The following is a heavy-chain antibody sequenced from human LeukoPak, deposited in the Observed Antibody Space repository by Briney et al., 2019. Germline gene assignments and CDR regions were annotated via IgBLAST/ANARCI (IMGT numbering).Heavy chain of an antibody. V-gene: IGHV1-2*04. CDR2: INPNRGGT. J-gene: IGHJ4*02. Sequence: ASVKVSCKASGYTFTGYYMHWVRQAPGQGLEWMGWINPNRGGTNYAQKFQGWVTMTRDTSISTAYMELSRLRSDDTAVYYCARSSLRGYSYGSFDYWGQGTLVTVSS. CDR3: ARSSLRGYSYGSFDY. D-gene: IGHD5-18*01. CDR1: GYTFTGYY.